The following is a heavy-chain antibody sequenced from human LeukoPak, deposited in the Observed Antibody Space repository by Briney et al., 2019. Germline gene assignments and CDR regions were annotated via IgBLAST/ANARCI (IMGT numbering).Heavy chain of an antibody. CDR3: AREHYNVLTGRGGYFDY. Sequence: PGGSLRLSCAASGFTFSSYEMNWVRQAPGKGLEWVSVIYSDGTTYYADSVRGRFTISRDNSKNTLYLQMNSLRAEDTAVYYCAREHYNVLTGRGGYFDYWGQGTLVTVSS. CDR1: GFTFSSYE. J-gene: IGHJ4*02. V-gene: IGHV3-53*01. D-gene: IGHD3-9*01. CDR2: IYSDGTT.